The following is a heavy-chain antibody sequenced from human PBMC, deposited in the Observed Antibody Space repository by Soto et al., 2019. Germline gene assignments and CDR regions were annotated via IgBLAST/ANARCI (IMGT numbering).Heavy chain of an antibody. CDR2: IYYSGST. CDR3: ARADRRGYYPIDY. D-gene: IGHD3-22*01. J-gene: IGHJ4*02. Sequence: RSEALSLTCTVSGGSSSSGDYYWRWIRQPPGKGLEWIGYIYYSGSTYYNPSLKSRVTISVDTSKNQFSLKLSSVTAADTAVYYCARADRRGYYPIDYWGPGALVPVSS. CDR1: GGSSSSGDYY. V-gene: IGHV4-30-4*01.